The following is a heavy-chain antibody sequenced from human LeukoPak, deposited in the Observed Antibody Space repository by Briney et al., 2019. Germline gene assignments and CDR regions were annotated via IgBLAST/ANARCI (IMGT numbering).Heavy chain of an antibody. D-gene: IGHD5-24*01. CDR1: GFTVSSNY. J-gene: IGHJ4*02. CDR2: IYSGGST. Sequence: GGSLRLSCAVSGFTVSSNYMSWVRLAPGKGLEWVSIIYSGGSTYYAGSVKGRFTISRDNSKNTLCLQMSSLRAEDTALYYCARAGGYNDGALFLGFDSWGQGILVTVSS. V-gene: IGHV3-53*01. CDR3: ARAGGYNDGALFLGFDS.